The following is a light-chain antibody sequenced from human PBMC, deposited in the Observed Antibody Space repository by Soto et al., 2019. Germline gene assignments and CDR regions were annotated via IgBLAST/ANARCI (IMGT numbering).Light chain of an antibody. CDR2: EVT. CDR1: SSDVGTYNL. V-gene: IGLV2-23*02. Sequence: QSVLAQPGSVSGYPGQSITISCTGSSSDVGTYNLVSWYQQHTGEAPKLMIYEVTKRPSGVSYRFSGSKSGNTASLTISGLQAENEADYYCCSYAGSSYVFGTVTKVTVL. CDR3: CSYAGSSYV. J-gene: IGLJ1*01.